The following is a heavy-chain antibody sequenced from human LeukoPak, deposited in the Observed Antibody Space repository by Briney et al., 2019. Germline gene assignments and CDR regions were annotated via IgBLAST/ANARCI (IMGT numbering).Heavy chain of an antibody. J-gene: IGHJ4*01. Sequence: PSETLSPTCAFSGASMGTNYWNWIRQPPGKGLEWIAYVNYIGTTNYNPSLKSRVAISLDTSRNQFSLNLTSVTAADTAVYYCARADYSGAWHGGGGYFFNYWGQGTLVTVSS. CDR1: GASMGTNY. CDR2: VNYIGTT. D-gene: IGHD1-26*01. CDR3: ARADYSGAWHGGGGYFFNY. V-gene: IGHV4-59*01.